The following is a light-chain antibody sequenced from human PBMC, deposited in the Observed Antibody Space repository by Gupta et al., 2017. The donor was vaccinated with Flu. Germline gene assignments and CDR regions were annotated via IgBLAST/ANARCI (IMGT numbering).Light chain of an antibody. V-gene: IGLV3-1*01. CDR1: DLANKY. Sequence: SYDLTQPHSVSVIPGQTDSISCMGDDLANKYVCCEQQKPGQSPVLVVYQDIKRPSGIPKLLSRSNSGNTATLTISWTHAMYEAEYYCHSLDGSTLVFGGGTKLTVL. CDR2: QDI. CDR3: HSLDGSTLV. J-gene: IGLJ2*01.